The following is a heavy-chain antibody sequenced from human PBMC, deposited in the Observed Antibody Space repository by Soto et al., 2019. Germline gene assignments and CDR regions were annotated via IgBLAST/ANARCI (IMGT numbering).Heavy chain of an antibody. D-gene: IGHD6-6*01. CDR2: ISGSGGST. J-gene: IGHJ4*02. V-gene: IGHV3-23*01. Sequence: HPGGSLRLSCAASGFTFSSYAMSWVRQAPGKGLEWVSAISGSGGSTYYADSVKGRFTISRDNSKNTLYLQMNSLRAEDTAVYYCAKVGKIEYSSSWRSQHRYYFDYWGQGTLVTVSS. CDR1: GFTFSSYA. CDR3: AKVGKIEYSSSWRSQHRYYFDY.